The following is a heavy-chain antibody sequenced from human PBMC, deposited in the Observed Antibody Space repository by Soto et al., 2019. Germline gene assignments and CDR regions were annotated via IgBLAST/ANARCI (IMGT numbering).Heavy chain of an antibody. CDR1: GAPIGSLTYY. D-gene: IGHD6-6*01. Sequence: PSETLSLTCAVSGAPIGSLTYYWVWIRQPPGKGLEWIASISLGGTTYYSPSLKSRLTASLDTSNNQISLILSSVTVTDTAVYFCVKQAVGSMSSEWGPGTLVTVSS. J-gene: IGHJ4*02. V-gene: IGHV4-39*01. CDR3: VKQAVGSMSSE. CDR2: ISLGGTT.